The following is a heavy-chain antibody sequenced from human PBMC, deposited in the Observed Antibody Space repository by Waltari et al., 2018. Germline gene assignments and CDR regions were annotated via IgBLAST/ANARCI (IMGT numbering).Heavy chain of an antibody. J-gene: IGHJ4*02. Sequence: EVQLVESGGGLVQPGRSLRLSCTASGFTFGDYAMSWVRQAPGKGLEWVGFIRSKSYGGTTEYPALWKGRFTSSRDDSKSIAYLQMNSLKTEDTAVYYCTRAIVSYYDSSGYYYGYYFDYWGQGTLVTVSS. D-gene: IGHD3-22*01. CDR1: GFTFGDYA. CDR3: TRAIVSYYDSSGYYYGYYFDY. CDR2: IRSKSYGGTT. V-gene: IGHV3-49*04.